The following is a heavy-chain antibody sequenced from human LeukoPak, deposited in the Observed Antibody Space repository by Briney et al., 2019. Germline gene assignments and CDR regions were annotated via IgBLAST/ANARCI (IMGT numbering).Heavy chain of an antibody. Sequence: SETLSLTCAVYGGSFSAYYWTWIRHPPGKGLEWIGEVSHSGSTTYNPSLKSRVTISVATSKNQFSLKLTSVTAADTAVYYCARIGARYSSGWYFDYWGQGTLVTVSS. CDR3: ARIGARYSSGWYFDY. CDR2: VSHSGST. J-gene: IGHJ4*02. CDR1: GGSFSAYY. D-gene: IGHD6-19*01. V-gene: IGHV4-34*01.